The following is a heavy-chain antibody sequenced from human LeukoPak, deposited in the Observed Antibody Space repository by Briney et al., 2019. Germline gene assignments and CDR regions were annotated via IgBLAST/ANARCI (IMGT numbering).Heavy chain of an antibody. D-gene: IGHD3-10*01. Sequence: GGSLRLSCAASGFTFSSYGMHWVRQTPGKGLEWVAVIWYDGSNKYYADSVKGRFTISRDNSKNTLYLQMNSLRAEDTAVYYCAKESDYYGSGSSVRRYFDYWGQGTLVTVSS. CDR3: AKESDYYGSGSSVRRYFDY. CDR2: IWYDGSNK. CDR1: GFTFSSYG. V-gene: IGHV3-33*06. J-gene: IGHJ4*02.